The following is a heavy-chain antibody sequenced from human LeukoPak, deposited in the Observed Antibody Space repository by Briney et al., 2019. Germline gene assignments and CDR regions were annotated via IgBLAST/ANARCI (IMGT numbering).Heavy chain of an antibody. CDR2: INTNTGNP. CDR1: GYTFTSYA. D-gene: IGHD3-10*02. CDR3: ARPYGRFTPDAFDI. J-gene: IGHJ3*02. Sequence: ASVKVSCTASGYTFTSYAMNWVRQAPGQGLEWMGWINTNTGNPTYAQGFTGRFVFSLDTSVSAAYLQISSLKAEDTAVYYCARPYGRFTPDAFDIWGQGTMVTVSS. V-gene: IGHV7-4-1*02.